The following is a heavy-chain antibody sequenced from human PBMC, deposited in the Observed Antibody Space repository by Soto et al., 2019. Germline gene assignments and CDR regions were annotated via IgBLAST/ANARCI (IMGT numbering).Heavy chain of an antibody. V-gene: IGHV3-23*01. D-gene: IGHD1-26*01. CDR1: ALTFIFSA. CDR2: VTANGGST. J-gene: IGHJ6*02. Sequence: RLSPGGSALTFIFSAKTRRVGAAGRSRGWVSAVTANGGSTYSADSVKGRFTISRDNSKNTLFLQMNSLRAEDTTVYYCASLGVGAWATYYSYYGTAAWGPGTPVPVS. CDR3: ASLGVGAWATYYSYYGTAA.